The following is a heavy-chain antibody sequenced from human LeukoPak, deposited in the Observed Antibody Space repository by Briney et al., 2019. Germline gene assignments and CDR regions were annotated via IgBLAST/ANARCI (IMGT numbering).Heavy chain of an antibody. Sequence: ASVKVSCKASGYTFTSYDINWVRQATGQGLEWMGWMNPNSGNTGYAQKFQGRVTITRNTSISTAYMELSSLRSEDTAVYYCARVVYHPNRRITIFGVVRPTKGNWFDPWGQGTLVTVSS. V-gene: IGHV1-8*01. J-gene: IGHJ5*02. D-gene: IGHD3-3*01. CDR2: MNPNSGNT. CDR3: ARVVYHPNRRITIFGVVRPTKGNWFDP. CDR1: GYTFTSYD.